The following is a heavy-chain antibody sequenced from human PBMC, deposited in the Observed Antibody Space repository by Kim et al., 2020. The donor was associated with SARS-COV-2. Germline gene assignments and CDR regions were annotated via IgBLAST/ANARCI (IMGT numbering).Heavy chain of an antibody. CDR2: IYYSGST. Sequence: SETLSLTCTVSGGSISSSSYYWGWIRQPPGKGLEWIGSIYYSGSTYYNPSLKSRVTISVDTSKNQFSLKLSSVTAADTAVYYCARTADQLIGLGGYSDYWGQGTLVTVSS. D-gene: IGHD2-2*01. CDR1: GGSISSSSYY. V-gene: IGHV4-39*01. J-gene: IGHJ4*02. CDR3: ARTADQLIGLGGYSDY.